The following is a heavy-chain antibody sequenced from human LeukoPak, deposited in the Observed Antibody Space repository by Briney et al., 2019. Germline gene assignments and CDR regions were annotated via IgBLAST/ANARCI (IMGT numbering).Heavy chain of an antibody. CDR2: INHSGST. D-gene: IGHD2-8*01. CDR3: ARVLNGYYYYYYYMDV. Sequence: SETLSLTCAVYGGSFSGYYWSWIRQPPGKGLEWIGEINHSGSTNYNPSLKSRVTISVDTSKNQFSLKLSSVTAADTAVYYCARVLNGYYYYYYYMDVWGKGTTVTVSS. CDR1: GGSFSGYY. V-gene: IGHV4-34*01. J-gene: IGHJ6*03.